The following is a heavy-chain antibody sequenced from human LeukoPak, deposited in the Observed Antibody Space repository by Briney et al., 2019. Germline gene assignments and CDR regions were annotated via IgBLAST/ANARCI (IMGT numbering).Heavy chain of an antibody. D-gene: IGHD4/OR15-4a*01. V-gene: IGHV3-53*01. CDR1: GFSFSDYG. CDR2: IYSDNT. CDR3: ARRAGAYSHPYDY. J-gene: IGHJ4*02. Sequence: PGGSLRLSCAVSGFSFSDYGMNWVRQAPGKGLEGVSFIYSDNTHYSDSVKGRFTISRDNSKNTLYLQMNSLRAEDTAVYYCARRAGAYSHPYDYWGQGTLVTVSS.